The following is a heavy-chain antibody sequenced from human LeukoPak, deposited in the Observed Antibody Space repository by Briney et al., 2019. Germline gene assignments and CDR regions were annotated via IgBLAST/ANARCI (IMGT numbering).Heavy chain of an antibody. D-gene: IGHD6-19*01. CDR2: MNTDGSNT. J-gene: IGHJ4*02. CDR3: ARDRSRAVDY. CDR1: GFTFSSYW. Sequence: GGSLRLSCAASGFTFSSYWMHWVRQAPGKGLVWVSRMNTDGSNTAYADSVRGRFTISRDNAKNTLYLQMSSLRAEDTAVYYCARDRSRAVDYWGQGALVTVSS. V-gene: IGHV3-74*01.